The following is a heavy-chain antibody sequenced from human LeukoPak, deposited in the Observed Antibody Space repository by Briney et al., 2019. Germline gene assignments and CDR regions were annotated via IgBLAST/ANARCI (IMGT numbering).Heavy chain of an antibody. D-gene: IGHD5-24*01. CDR1: GFTFSNYW. J-gene: IGHJ5*02. Sequence: PWGSLRLSCAASGFTFSNYWMIWVRQAPGKGLEGVGNIKQDGSEKRYADSVRGRFSISRDNAQTSLYLQMNSLSAEDTAVYYCARASDPWLQLTWGQGTLVTVSS. CDR2: IKQDGSEK. CDR3: ARASDPWLQLT. V-gene: IGHV3-7*05.